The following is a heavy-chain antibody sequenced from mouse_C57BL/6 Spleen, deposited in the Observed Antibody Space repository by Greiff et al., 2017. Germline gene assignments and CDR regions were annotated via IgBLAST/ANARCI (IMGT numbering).Heavy chain of an antibody. V-gene: IGHV5-4*01. Sequence: DVMLVESGGGLVKPGGSLKLSCAASGFTFSSYAMSWVRQTPEKRLEWVATISDGGSYTYYPDNVKGRFTISRDNAKNNLYLQMSHLKSEDTAMYYCARDGGSGAMDYWGQGTSVTVSS. CDR1: GFTFSSYA. J-gene: IGHJ4*01. CDR3: ARDGGSGAMDY. CDR2: ISDGGSYT. D-gene: IGHD1-1*01.